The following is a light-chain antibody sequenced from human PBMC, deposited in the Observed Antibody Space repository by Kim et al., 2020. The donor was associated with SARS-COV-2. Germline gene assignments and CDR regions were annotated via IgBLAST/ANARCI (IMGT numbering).Light chain of an antibody. CDR2: SDD. V-gene: IGLV1-44*01. J-gene: IGLJ3*02. Sequence: QSVLTQPPSASGTPGQRVTISCSGSSSNIGTNTVNWYQQFPGTAPQVLIDSDDRRPSGVSDRVSCSKSGTSASLAISGLQSEDEADYYWATWDDSLDVGMFGGGTQLTVL. CDR3: ATWDDSLDVGM. CDR1: SSNIGTNT.